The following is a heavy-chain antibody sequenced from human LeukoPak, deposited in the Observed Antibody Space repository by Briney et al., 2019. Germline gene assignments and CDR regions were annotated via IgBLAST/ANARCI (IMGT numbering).Heavy chain of an antibody. Sequence: GGSLRLSCAASGFSLSNYWMNWVRQAPGKGREWVANIKQDGSEKNYVDSVKGRFSISRDNAKNSLILQMNSLRDEDTAVYYCARGVWAPFDSWGQGTLVSVSS. CDR1: GFSLSNYW. V-gene: IGHV3-7*01. J-gene: IGHJ4*02. CDR2: IKQDGSEK. D-gene: IGHD7-27*01. CDR3: ARGVWAPFDS.